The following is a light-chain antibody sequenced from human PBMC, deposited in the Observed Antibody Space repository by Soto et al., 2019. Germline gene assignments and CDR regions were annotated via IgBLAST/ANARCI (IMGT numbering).Light chain of an antibody. V-gene: IGKV3-11*01. CDR1: QSVSSD. CDR2: DAS. CDR3: QQRSNWLWT. Sequence: EIVLRQSPATLSLSPGERATLSCRASQSVSSDLAWYQQKPGQAPRLLIYDASNRATGFPARFSGSGSGTDFTHTISSLEPEDFAVYYWQQRSNWLWTFDQGTKVEIK. J-gene: IGKJ1*01.